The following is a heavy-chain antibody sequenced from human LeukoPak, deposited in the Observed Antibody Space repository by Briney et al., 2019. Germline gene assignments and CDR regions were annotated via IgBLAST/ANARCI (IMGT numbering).Heavy chain of an antibody. Sequence: GGSLRLSCAASGFPFSEYSMNWVRQAPGRGLEWISYIGISSGNTKYADSVKGRFTVSADNARNSLYLQMNSLRVEDTAVYYCARDHNYAFDNWGQGTLVTVSS. CDR1: GFPFSEYS. D-gene: IGHD1-1*01. V-gene: IGHV3-11*06. CDR2: IGISSGNT. CDR3: ARDHNYAFDN. J-gene: IGHJ4*02.